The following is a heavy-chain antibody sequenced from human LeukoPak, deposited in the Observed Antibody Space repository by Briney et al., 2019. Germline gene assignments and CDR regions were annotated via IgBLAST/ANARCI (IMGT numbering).Heavy chain of an antibody. CDR3: ARVDWEGSGSYYFDY. J-gene: IGHJ4*02. CDR1: GFTFDDYA. V-gene: IGHV3-30*02. Sequence: GRSLRLSCAASGFTFDDYAMHWVRQAPGKGLEWVAFIRYDGSNKYYADSVKGRFTISRDNSKNTLYLQMNSLRAEDTAVYYCARVDWEGSGSYYFDYWGQGTLVTVSS. D-gene: IGHD1-26*01. CDR2: IRYDGSNK.